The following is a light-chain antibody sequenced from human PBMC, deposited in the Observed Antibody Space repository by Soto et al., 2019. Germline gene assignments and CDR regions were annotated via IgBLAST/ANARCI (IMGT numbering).Light chain of an antibody. CDR1: QSVSSN. J-gene: IGKJ1*01. CDR2: GAS. CDR3: QQYYNLPRT. V-gene: IGKV3-15*01. Sequence: EIVMTQSPATLSVSPGERATLSCRASQSVSSNLAWYQQKPGQAPRLLIYGASTRATGIPDRFSGSGSGTEFTLSISSLQSEDFAVYFCQQYYNLPRTVGQGTKVDIK.